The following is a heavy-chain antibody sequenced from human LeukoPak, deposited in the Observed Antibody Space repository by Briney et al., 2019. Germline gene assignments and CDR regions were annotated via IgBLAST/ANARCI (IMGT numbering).Heavy chain of an antibody. CDR2: IYHNWGI. V-gene: IGHV4-38-2*01. J-gene: IGHJ4*02. D-gene: IGHD1-1*01. CDR1: GYPISSGYY. Sequence: PSETLSLTCALSGYPISSGYYWGWIRQPPGKGLEWIATIYHNWGIYFNPSLKSRVTISLDTSKNQFSLKLTSVTAADTAMYYCARNVTAGYFDYWGQGILVTVSS. CDR3: ARNVTAGYFDY.